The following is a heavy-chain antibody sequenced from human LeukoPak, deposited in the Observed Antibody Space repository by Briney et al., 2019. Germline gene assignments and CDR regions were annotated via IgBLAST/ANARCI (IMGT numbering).Heavy chain of an antibody. CDR3: ARDLGSISSWYDWAFDI. CDR1: GFTFSSYW. V-gene: IGHV3-7*01. Sequence: PGGSLRLSCAASGFTFSSYWMSWVRQAPGKGLEWVANIKQDGSEKYYVDSVKGRFTISRDNAKNSLYLQMNSLRAEDTAVYYCARDLGSISSWYDWAFDIWGQGTMVTVSS. D-gene: IGHD6-13*01. CDR2: IKQDGSEK. J-gene: IGHJ3*02.